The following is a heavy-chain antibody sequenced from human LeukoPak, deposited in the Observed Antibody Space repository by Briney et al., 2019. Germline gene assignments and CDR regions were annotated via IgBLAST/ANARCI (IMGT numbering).Heavy chain of an antibody. CDR3: ARDLYDSSGYYGAFDI. CDR1: GGSISSGNYY. V-gene: IGHV4-61*02. Sequence: SETLSLTCTVSGGSISSGNYYWSWIRQPAGKGLEGIGRIYTSGSTNYNPSLKSRVTISVDTSKNQFSLKLSSVTAADTAVYYCARDLYDSSGYYGAFDIWGQGTMVTVSS. D-gene: IGHD3-22*01. CDR2: IYTSGST. J-gene: IGHJ3*02.